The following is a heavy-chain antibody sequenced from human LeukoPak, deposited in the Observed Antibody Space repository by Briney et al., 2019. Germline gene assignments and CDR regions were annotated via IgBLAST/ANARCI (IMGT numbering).Heavy chain of an antibody. J-gene: IGHJ3*02. CDR3: ARDLGSGWPLDAFDI. CDR1: GGTFTSYA. CDR2: IIPILGIA. V-gene: IGHV1-69*04. D-gene: IGHD6-19*01. Sequence: SVTVSCKASGGTFTSYAISWVRQAPGQGLEWMGRIIPILGIANYAKKFQGRVTITADKSTSTDYMELSRLRSEDTAVYYCARDLGSGWPLDAFDIWGQGTMVTVSS.